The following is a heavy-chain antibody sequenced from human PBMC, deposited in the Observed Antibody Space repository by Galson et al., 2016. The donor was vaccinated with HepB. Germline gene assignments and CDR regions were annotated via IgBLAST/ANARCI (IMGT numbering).Heavy chain of an antibody. J-gene: IGHJ3*01. D-gene: IGHD6-6*01. CDR2: IRSKRDGETT. CDR1: GFSLSDAW. Sequence: SLRLSCAGSGFSLSDAWMSWVRQAPGKGLEWVGRIRSKRDGETTDYGAAVDSERDRLSFSRDDSKNTVYLQLNDLRTEDTGVYYCTTDSSSSSALDVWGLGTMVTVSS. CDR3: TTDSSSSSALDV. V-gene: IGHV3-15*01.